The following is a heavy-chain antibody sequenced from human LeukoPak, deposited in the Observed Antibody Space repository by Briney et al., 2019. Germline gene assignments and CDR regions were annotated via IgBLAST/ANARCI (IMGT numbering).Heavy chain of an antibody. CDR3: ARGAVYDFWSGYYDGWFDP. V-gene: IGHV1-8*01. Sequence: ASVKVSCKASGYTFTSYDINWVRQATGQGLEWMGWMNPISGNTGYAQKFQGRVTMTRNTSISTAYMELSSLRSEDTAVYYCARGAVYDFWSGYYDGWFDPWGQGTLVTVSS. CDR2: MNPISGNT. CDR1: GYTFTSYD. J-gene: IGHJ5*02. D-gene: IGHD3-3*01.